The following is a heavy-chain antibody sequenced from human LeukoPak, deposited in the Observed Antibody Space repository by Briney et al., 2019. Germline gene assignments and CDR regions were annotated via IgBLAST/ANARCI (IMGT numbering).Heavy chain of an antibody. Sequence: PGGSLRLSCAASGFTFISYIMSWVRQAPGKGLEWVSGINWNGGSTGYADSVKGRFTISRDNSKNTLYLQMNSLRAEDTAVYYCAKARSSTVTTSFDYWGQGTLVTVSS. D-gene: IGHD4-17*01. CDR3: AKARSSTVTTSFDY. CDR1: GFTFISYI. V-gene: IGHV3-23*01. J-gene: IGHJ4*02. CDR2: INWNGGST.